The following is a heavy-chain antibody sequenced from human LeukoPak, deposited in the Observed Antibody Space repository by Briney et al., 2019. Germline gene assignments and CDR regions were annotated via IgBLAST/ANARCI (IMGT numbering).Heavy chain of an antibody. CDR2: ISSSGSTI. CDR3: ARVGDTRSAGYYMDV. CDR1: GFTLSSYE. V-gene: IGHV3-48*03. D-gene: IGHD3-16*01. J-gene: IGHJ6*03. Sequence: GGSLRLSCAASGFTLSSYEMNWVRQAPGKGLEWVSYISSSGSTIYYADSVKGRFTISRDDAKNSLYLQMNSLRAEDTAVYYCARVGDTRSAGYYMDVWGKGTTVTVSS.